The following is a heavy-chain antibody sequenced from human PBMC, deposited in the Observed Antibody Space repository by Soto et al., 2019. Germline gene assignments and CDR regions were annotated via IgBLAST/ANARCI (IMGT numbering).Heavy chain of an antibody. CDR1: GYTFPSYV. CDR3: ARGRDGDY. D-gene: IGHD6-6*01. Sequence: QVHLVQSGAEVKKPGAQVKVPCKCSGYTFPSYVLTWVRQAPGQGLEWMGWISAHNGNTNYAQKLQGRVTVTRDTSTSTAYMELRSRRSDDTAVYYCARGRDGDYWGQGALVTVSS. V-gene: IGHV1-18*01. CDR2: ISAHNGNT. J-gene: IGHJ4*02.